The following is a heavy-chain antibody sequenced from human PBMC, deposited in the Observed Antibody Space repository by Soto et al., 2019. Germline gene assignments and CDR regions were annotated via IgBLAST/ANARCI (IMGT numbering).Heavy chain of an antibody. Sequence: GGSLRLSCAASGFTFCSYNMNWVRQAPGKGLEWVSSISSSSSYIYYADSVKGRFTISRDNAKNSLYLQMNSLKAEDTAVYYCARDLWVMITFGGVIAPPPDYWGQGTLVTVSS. J-gene: IGHJ4*02. D-gene: IGHD3-16*02. V-gene: IGHV3-21*01. CDR2: ISSSSSYI. CDR1: GFTFCSYN. CDR3: ARDLWVMITFGGVIAPPPDY.